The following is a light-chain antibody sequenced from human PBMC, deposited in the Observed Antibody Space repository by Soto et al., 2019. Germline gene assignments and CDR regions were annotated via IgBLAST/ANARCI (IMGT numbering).Light chain of an antibody. CDR1: QSISTN. Sequence: ERVLTQSPATLSVSPGARATLSCSASQSISTNLAWYQQKPGQPPRLLIYGPSTRTPGIPARFSGRGSGTEFSLAISSLQSEDFAIYYCQQYNNWRPWTFGQGNKVEV. CDR3: QQYNNWRPWT. V-gene: IGKV3-15*01. CDR2: GPS. J-gene: IGKJ1*01.